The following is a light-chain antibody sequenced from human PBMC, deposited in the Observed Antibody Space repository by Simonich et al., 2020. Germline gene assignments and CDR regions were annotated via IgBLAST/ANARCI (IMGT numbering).Light chain of an antibody. CDR2: KVS. CDR1: QSLVHSDGNTY. J-gene: IGKJ1*01. CDR3: RQGTHWPWT. Sequence: DVVMTQSPLSLPVTLGQPASISCRSSQSLVHSDGNTYLNWFQQRPGQSPRRLIYKVSNRDSGVPDRVSGSGSCTDFTLKISRVEAEDVGVYYCRQGTHWPWTFGQGTKVEIK. V-gene: IGKV2-30*02.